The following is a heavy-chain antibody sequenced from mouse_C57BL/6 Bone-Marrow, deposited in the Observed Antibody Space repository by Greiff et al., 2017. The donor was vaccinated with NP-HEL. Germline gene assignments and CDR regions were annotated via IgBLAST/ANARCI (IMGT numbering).Heavy chain of an antibody. J-gene: IGHJ2*01. CDR3: ARGELGYYFDY. Sequence: EVMLVESGPELVKPGASVKISCKASGYSFTGYYMNWVKQSPEKSLEWIGEINPSTGGTTYNQKFKAKATLTVDKSSSTAYMQLKSLTSEDSAVYYCARGELGYYFDYWGQGTTLTVSS. D-gene: IGHD3-3*01. CDR1: GYSFTGYY. V-gene: IGHV1-42*01. CDR2: INPSTGGT.